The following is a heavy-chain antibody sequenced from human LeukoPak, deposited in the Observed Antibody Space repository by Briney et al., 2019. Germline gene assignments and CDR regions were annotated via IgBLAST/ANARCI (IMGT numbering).Heavy chain of an antibody. D-gene: IGHD6-13*01. CDR1: GFTFSSYA. CDR3: ARIGAADSSSWPN. V-gene: IGHV3-21*01. J-gene: IGHJ4*02. Sequence: GGSLRLSCAASGFTFSSYAMHWVRQAPGKGLEWVSSISSSSSYIYYADSVKGRFTISRDNAKNSLYLQMNSLRAEDTAVYYCARIGAADSSSWPNWGQGTLVTVSS. CDR2: ISSSSSYI.